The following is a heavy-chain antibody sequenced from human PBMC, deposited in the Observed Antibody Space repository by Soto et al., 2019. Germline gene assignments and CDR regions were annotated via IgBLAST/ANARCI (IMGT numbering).Heavy chain of an antibody. V-gene: IGHV1-69*13. CDR1: GGTFSSYA. Sequence: SVKVSCKASGGTFSSYAISWVRRAPGQGLEWMGGIIPIFGTANYAQKFQGRVTITADESTSTAYMELSSLRSEDTAVYYCARVTAERIAAQGWCDPWRQGTLVTVSS. CDR3: ARVTAERIAAQGWCDP. J-gene: IGHJ5*02. D-gene: IGHD6-13*01. CDR2: IIPIFGTA.